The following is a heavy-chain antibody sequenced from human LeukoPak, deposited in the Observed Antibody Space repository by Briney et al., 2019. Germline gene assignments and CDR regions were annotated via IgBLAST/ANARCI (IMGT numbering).Heavy chain of an antibody. J-gene: IGHJ5*02. CDR2: IYTSGST. D-gene: IGHD2-21*01. CDR3: ARLAHSQVYNWFDP. CDR1: GGSISSYY. V-gene: IGHV4-4*09. Sequence: PLETLSLTCTVSGGSISSYYWNWIRQPPGKGLEWIGYIYTSGSTNYNPSLKSRVTISVDTSKNQFSLKLSSVTAADTAVYYCARLAHSQVYNWFDPWGQGTLVTVSS.